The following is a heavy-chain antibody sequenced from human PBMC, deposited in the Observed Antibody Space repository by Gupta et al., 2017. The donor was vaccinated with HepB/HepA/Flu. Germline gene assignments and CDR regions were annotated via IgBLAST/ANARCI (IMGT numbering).Heavy chain of an antibody. CDR1: GFTFSSHA. D-gene: IGHD2-8*02. V-gene: IGHV3-23*01. CDR2: ITATGDVT. Sequence: LEFGGGLVQPGGSLRLSCAASGFTFSSHAMTWVRQAPGRGLQWVSTITATGDVTFYADSVQGRFSISRDNSKNMLYLHMNSLRDEDTATFYCVKDGHETHWYYYMDVWGTGTTVTVSS. CDR3: VKDGHETHWYYYMDV. J-gene: IGHJ6*03.